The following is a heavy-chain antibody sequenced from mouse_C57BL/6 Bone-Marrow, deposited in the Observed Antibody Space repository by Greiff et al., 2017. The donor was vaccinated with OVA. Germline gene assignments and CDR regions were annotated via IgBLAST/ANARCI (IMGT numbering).Heavy chain of an antibody. CDR2: IDPSDSYT. Sequence: QVQLQQPGAELVMPGASVKLSCKASGYTFTSYWMHWVKQRPGQGLAWIGEIDPSDSYTNYNQKFKGKSTLTVDKSSSTAYMQLSSLTSEDSAVYYCARDSRFAYWGQGTLVTVSA. J-gene: IGHJ3*01. CDR1: GYTFTSYW. V-gene: IGHV1-69*01. CDR3: ARDSRFAY.